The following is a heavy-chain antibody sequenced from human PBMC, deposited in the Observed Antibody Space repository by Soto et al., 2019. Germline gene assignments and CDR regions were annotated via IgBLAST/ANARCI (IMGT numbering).Heavy chain of an antibody. CDR3: ARHRRSGTYYDGYDY. J-gene: IGHJ4*02. D-gene: IGHD1-26*01. CDR1: AGSISSTTYY. V-gene: IGHV4-39*01. Sequence: PSETLALTCIVSAGSISSTTYYWGWIRQPPGKGLEWIGSIYYSGSPSYNPSLKSRVTISVDASKDQFSLRLSSVTAADTGVYYCARHRRSGTYYDGYDYWGQGALVTVS. CDR2: IYYSGSP.